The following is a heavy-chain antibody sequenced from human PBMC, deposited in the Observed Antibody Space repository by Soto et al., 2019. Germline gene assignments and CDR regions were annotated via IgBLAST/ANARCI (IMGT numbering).Heavy chain of an antibody. CDR2: AYYSGST. Sequence: SDTLSLACSVSGSRLITSYYWGWIRPPPGKGKEWIGSAYYSGSTYYNPSLKSRVTIFVDTSNSQFSLMMGSVTAAYTAGYYTTRLDGVRFYAMHVCGSVTTVTVSS. CDR1: GSRLITSYY. J-gene: IGHJ6*04. V-gene: IGHV4-39*01. D-gene: IGHD4-17*01. CDR3: TRLDGVRFYAMHV.